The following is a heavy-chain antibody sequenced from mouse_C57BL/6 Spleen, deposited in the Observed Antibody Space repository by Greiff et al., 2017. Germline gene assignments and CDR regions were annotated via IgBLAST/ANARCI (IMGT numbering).Heavy chain of an antibody. Sequence: VQLQQSGPGMVKPSQSLSLSCTVTGYSITSGYDWHWIRHFPGTKLEWMVYISYSGSTNYNPSLKSRISITHDTSKNHFFLQLKSVTTEDTATYYCAREDGYYGFAYWGQGTLVTVSA. CDR3: AREDGYYGFAY. CDR2: ISYSGST. V-gene: IGHV3-1*01. D-gene: IGHD2-3*01. CDR1: GYSITSGYD. J-gene: IGHJ3*01.